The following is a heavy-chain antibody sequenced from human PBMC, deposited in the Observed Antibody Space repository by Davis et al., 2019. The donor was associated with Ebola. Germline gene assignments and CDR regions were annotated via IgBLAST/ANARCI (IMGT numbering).Heavy chain of an antibody. Sequence: KVSCKASGGSFSSYAISWVRQAPGQGLEWLGEIIPIFGTTNFAQKFQGRITITADRSPSAAYMELSSLRSEDTAVYYCASRYDFTRLNGMDVWGQGTTVTVSS. J-gene: IGHJ6*02. CDR2: IIPIFGTT. CDR3: ASRYDFTRLNGMDV. CDR1: GGSFSSYA. V-gene: IGHV1-69*06. D-gene: IGHD3-3*01.